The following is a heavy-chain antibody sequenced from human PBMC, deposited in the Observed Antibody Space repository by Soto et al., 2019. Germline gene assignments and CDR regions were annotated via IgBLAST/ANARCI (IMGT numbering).Heavy chain of an antibody. D-gene: IGHD3-22*01. J-gene: IGHJ4*02. V-gene: IGHV1-18*01. CDR3: ARVFSYYYDSSGYSDY. CDR1: GYPFTSYG. CDR2: ISAYNGNT. Sequence: XSVKVSCKASGYPFTSYGIIWVRQAPGQGLEWMGWISAYNGNTNYAQKLQGRVTMTTDTSTSTAYMELRSLRSDDTAVYYCARVFSYYYDSSGYSDYWGQGTLVTVSS.